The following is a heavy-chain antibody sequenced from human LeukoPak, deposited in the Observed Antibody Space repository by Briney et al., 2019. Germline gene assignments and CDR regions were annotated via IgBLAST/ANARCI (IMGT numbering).Heavy chain of an antibody. CDR3: PREHGYNLAFDY. CDR2: IYYSGST. J-gene: IGHJ4*02. V-gene: IGHV4-30-4*01. D-gene: IGHD5-24*01. Sequence: SETLSLTCTVSGGSISSGDYYWSWIRQPPGKGLEWIGYIYYSGSTYYNPSLKSRVTISVDTSKNQFSLKLSSVTAADTAVYYCPREHGYNLAFDYWGQGTLVTVSS. CDR1: GGSISSGDYY.